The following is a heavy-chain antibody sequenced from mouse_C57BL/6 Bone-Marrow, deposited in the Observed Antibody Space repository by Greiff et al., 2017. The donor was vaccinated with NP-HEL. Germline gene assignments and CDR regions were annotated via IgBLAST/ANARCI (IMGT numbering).Heavy chain of an antibody. CDR1: GFNITDDY. D-gene: IGHD2-1*01. V-gene: IGHV14-4*01. CDR2: IDPENGDT. J-gene: IGHJ2*01. Sequence: EVQLQQSGAELVRPGASVKLSCTASGFNITDDYMHWVKQRPEQGLEWIGWIDPENGDTEYASKFQGKATITADTSSNTAYLQLSSLTSEDTAVYYCTTGGYGNPYYFDYWGQGTTLTVSS. CDR3: TTGGYGNPYYFDY.